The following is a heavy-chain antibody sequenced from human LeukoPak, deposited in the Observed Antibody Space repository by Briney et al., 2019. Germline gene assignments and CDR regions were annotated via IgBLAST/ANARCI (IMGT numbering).Heavy chain of an antibody. Sequence: GSLRLSCAASRFSFSNYGMSWIRQPPGKGLEWIGEINHSGSTNYNPSLKSRVTISVDTSKNQFSLKLSSVTAADTAVYYCARGQRIGAVASKQDYWGQGTLVTVSS. V-gene: IGHV4-34*01. CDR3: ARGQRIGAVASKQDY. J-gene: IGHJ4*02. CDR2: INHSGST. CDR1: RFSFSNYG. D-gene: IGHD6-19*01.